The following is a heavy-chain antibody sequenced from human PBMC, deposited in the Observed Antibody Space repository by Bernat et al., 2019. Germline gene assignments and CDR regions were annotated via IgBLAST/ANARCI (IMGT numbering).Heavy chain of an antibody. CDR2: IRSKAYGGTT. D-gene: IGHD2-2*01. CDR3: TRDSIYCSSTSCYPYNWFDP. V-gene: IGHV3-49*03. CDR1: GFTFGDYA. J-gene: IGHJ5*02. Sequence: EVQLVESGGGLVQPGRSLRLSCTASGFTFGDYAMSWFRQAPGKGLEWVGCIRSKAYGGTTEYAASVKGRFTISRDDSKSIDYLQMNSLKTEDTAVYYCTRDSIYCSSTSCYPYNWFDPWGQGTLVTVSS.